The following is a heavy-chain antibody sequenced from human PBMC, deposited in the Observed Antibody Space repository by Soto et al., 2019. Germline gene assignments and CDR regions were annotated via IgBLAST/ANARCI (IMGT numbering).Heavy chain of an antibody. Sequence: PSGKVSCKASGYTFTSYGISWVRQAPGQGLEWMGWISAYNGNTNYAQKLQGRVTMTTDTSTSTAYMELRSLRSDDTAVYYCARQEIAVAGDGDFDYWGQGTLVTVSS. CDR2: ISAYNGNT. D-gene: IGHD6-19*01. J-gene: IGHJ4*02. CDR3: ARQEIAVAGDGDFDY. CDR1: GYTFTSYG. V-gene: IGHV1-18*01.